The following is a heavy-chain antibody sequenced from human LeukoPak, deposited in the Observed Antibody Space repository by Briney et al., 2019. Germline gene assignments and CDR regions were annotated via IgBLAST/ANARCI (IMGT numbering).Heavy chain of an antibody. CDR2: IKSKTDGGTT. D-gene: IGHD3-10*01. Sequence: PGGSLRLSCAASGFTFSNAWMSWVRQAPGKGLEWVGRIKSKTDGGTTDYAAPVKGRFTISRDDSKNTLYLQMNSLKTKDTAVYYCTTAGLSGWFGELPDYWGQGTLVTVSS. J-gene: IGHJ4*02. V-gene: IGHV3-15*01. CDR3: TTAGLSGWFGELPDY. CDR1: GFTFSNAW.